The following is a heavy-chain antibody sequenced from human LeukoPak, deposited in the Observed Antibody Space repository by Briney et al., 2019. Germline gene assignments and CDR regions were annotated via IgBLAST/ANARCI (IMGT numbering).Heavy chain of an antibody. CDR2: MNPNSGNT. CDR1: GYTFTSYD. D-gene: IGHD6-19*01. CDR3: ARDLGAVAGFSSGMDV. J-gene: IGHJ6*02. V-gene: IGHV1-8*01. Sequence: ASVNVSCKASGYTFTSYDINWVRQATGQGLEWMGWMNPNSGNTGYAQKFQGRVTMTRNTSISTAYMELSSLRSDDTAVYYCARDLGAVAGFSSGMDVWGQGTTVTVSS.